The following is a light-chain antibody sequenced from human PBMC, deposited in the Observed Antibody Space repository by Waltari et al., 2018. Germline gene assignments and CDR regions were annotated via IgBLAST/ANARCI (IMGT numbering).Light chain of an antibody. J-gene: IGLJ2*01. V-gene: IGLV2-23*02. CDR3: CSYVGSRIVV. CDR2: EVS. Sequence: QSALTQPASVSGSPGQSITIPCTGTTSDVGGYNLVSWYQQHPGKVPKLMIYEVSKRPSGISNRFSGSKSGNTASLTISGLQAEDEADYYCCSYVGSRIVVFGGGTKMTVL. CDR1: TSDVGGYNL.